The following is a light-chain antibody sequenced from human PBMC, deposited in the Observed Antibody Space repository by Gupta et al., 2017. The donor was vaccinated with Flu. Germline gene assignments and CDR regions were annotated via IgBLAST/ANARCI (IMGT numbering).Light chain of an antibody. V-gene: IGKV3-11*01. Sequence: EIVLTQSPATLSLSPGERATLSCRASQSVSSYLAWYQQKPGQAPRLLIYDASNRATGIPARFIGSGSGTDFTLTISSLEPEDFAVYYCQQRSNWPPRTFGRGTKVEIK. CDR1: QSVSSY. CDR2: DAS. J-gene: IGKJ4*01. CDR3: QQRSNWPPRT.